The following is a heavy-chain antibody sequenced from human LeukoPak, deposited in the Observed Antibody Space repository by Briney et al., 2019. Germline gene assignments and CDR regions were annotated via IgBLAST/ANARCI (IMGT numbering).Heavy chain of an antibody. CDR2: IYTSGGT. CDR3: ASGASGSYHYFDY. CDR1: GGSFSSYS. Sequence: SETLTLTCTVSGGSFSSYSLSWVRQPAGKGLEWIGRIYTSGGTNYNPSLKSRVTLSLDTSNNQFSLKLSSVTAADTAVYYCASGASGSYHYFDYWGQGTLVTVSS. V-gene: IGHV4-4*07. J-gene: IGHJ4*02. D-gene: IGHD1-26*01.